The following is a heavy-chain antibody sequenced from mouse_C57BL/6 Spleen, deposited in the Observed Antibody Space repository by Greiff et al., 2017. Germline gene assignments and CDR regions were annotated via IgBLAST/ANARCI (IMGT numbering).Heavy chain of an antibody. D-gene: IGHD1-1*01. V-gene: IGHV1-50*01. J-gene: IGHJ2*01. Sequence: QQPGQGLEWIGEIDPSDSYTNYNQKFKGKATLTVDTSSSTAYMQLSSLTSEDSAVYYCASKGIITTVDYWGQGTTLTVSS. CDR2: IDPSDSYT. CDR3: ASKGIITTVDY.